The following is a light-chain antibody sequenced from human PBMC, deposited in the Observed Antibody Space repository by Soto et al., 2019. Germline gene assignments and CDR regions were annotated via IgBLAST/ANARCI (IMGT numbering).Light chain of an antibody. CDR2: SAS. J-gene: IGKJ1*01. CDR1: QTVSKF. V-gene: IGKV1-39*01. Sequence: DVPMTQSPSSLSASVGDRVTIACRASQTVSKFVNWYQQKPGKVPDLLIYSASTLYSGVPSRFSASGSGTEFTLTISNLQPEDFATYYCQQTYSLPRTFGQGTKVDIK. CDR3: QQTYSLPRT.